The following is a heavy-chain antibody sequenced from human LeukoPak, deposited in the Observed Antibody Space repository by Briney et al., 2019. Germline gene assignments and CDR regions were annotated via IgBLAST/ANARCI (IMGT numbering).Heavy chain of an antibody. Sequence: GGSLRLSCAASGFTFSSYSMNWVRQAPGKGLEWVSYISSSSSTIYYADSVKGRFTISRDNAKNSLYLQMNSLRAEDTAVYYCARNYYYGSGNYYFDYWGQGTLVTVSS. CDR1: GFTFSSYS. CDR2: ISSSSSTI. J-gene: IGHJ4*02. V-gene: IGHV3-48*01. D-gene: IGHD3-10*01. CDR3: ARNYYYGSGNYYFDY.